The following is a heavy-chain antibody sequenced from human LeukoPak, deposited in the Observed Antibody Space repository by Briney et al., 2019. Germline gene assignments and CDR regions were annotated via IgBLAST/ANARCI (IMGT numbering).Heavy chain of an antibody. D-gene: IGHD6-13*01. V-gene: IGHV4-59*08. J-gene: IGHJ6*02. Sequence: SETLSLTCTVSGGSISSDYWSWIRQPPGKGLEWSGYIYYSVSTNYNPSLKTRVTLQVEPSKNRSSMKMSSVTDADTAVYYCASTSPGIAAAGKAVRYYYYGMDVWGQGTTVTVSS. CDR1: GGSISSDY. CDR2: IYYSVST. CDR3: ASTSPGIAAAGKAVRYYYYGMDV.